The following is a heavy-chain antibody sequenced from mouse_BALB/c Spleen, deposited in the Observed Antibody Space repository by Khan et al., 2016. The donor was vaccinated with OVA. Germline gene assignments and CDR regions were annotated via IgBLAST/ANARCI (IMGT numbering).Heavy chain of an antibody. Sequence: QFQLVQSGPELKKPGETVKISCKASAYTFTNYGMNWVKQAPGKGLKWMGWINTYTGEPTYTDDFKGRFAFSLETSASTAYLQINNLKNEDMATYFCARGASYWYFDVWGAGTTVTVSS. CDR1: AYTFTNYG. J-gene: IGHJ1*01. V-gene: IGHV9-1*02. CDR2: INTYTGEP. CDR3: ARGASYWYFDV.